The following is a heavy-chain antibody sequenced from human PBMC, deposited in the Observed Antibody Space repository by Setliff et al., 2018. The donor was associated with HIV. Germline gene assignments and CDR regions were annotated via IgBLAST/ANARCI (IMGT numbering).Heavy chain of an antibody. Sequence: ASVKVSCKASGYTFTSYGISWVRQAPGQGLEWMGWISAYNGNTNYAQKLQGRVTMTTDTSTSTAYMGLRSLRSDDTAVYYCARCMGRPDVSDYGDYVDYWGQGTLVTVSS. CDR2: ISAYNGNT. CDR1: GYTFTSYG. D-gene: IGHD4-17*01. CDR3: ARCMGRPDVSDYGDYVDY. J-gene: IGHJ4*02. V-gene: IGHV1-18*01.